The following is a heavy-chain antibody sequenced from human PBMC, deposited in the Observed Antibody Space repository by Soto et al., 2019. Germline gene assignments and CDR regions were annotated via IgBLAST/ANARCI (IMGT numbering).Heavy chain of an antibody. Sequence: NPSETLSLTCAVYGGSFSGYYWSWIRQPPGKGLEWIGEINHSGSTNYNPSLKSRVTISVDTSKNQFSLKLSSVTAADTAVYYCARGRGYCTNGVCYGYYYYYGMDVWGQGTTVTVS. CDR3: ARGRGYCTNGVCYGYYYYYGMDV. CDR2: INHSGST. CDR1: GGSFSGYY. D-gene: IGHD2-8*01. V-gene: IGHV4-34*01. J-gene: IGHJ6*02.